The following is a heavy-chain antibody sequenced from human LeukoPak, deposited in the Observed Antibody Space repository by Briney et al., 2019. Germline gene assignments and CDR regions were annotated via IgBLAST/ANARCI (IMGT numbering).Heavy chain of an antibody. J-gene: IGHJ4*02. V-gene: IGHV3-33*06. D-gene: IGHD3-10*01. Sequence: QTGGSLGLSCVASGFPFRSYAMNWVRQAPGKGPEWVAAIWSDGRRIYYADSVRGRFTISRDDSKNTLYLQMNTLRAEDTAVYYCAKDYYESGSYYQRDFDHWGQGTLVTVAS. CDR3: AKDYYESGSYYQRDFDH. CDR1: GFPFRSYA. CDR2: IWSDGRRI.